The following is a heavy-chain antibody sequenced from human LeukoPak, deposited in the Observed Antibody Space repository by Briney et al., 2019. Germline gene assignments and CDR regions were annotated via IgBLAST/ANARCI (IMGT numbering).Heavy chain of an antibody. V-gene: IGHV1-69*13. J-gene: IGHJ5*02. CDR3: STGEHYNWFGP. Sequence: ASVKVSCKASGGTFSSYAISWVRQAPGQGLEWMGGIIPIFGTANYAQKFQGRVTITADESTSTAYMELSSLRSEDTAVYYCSTGEHYNWFGPWGQGTLVTVSS. D-gene: IGHD7-27*01. CDR1: GGTFSSYA. CDR2: IIPIFGTA.